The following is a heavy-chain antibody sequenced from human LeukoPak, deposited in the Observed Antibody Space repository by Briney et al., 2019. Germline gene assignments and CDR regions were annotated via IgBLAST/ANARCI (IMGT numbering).Heavy chain of an antibody. V-gene: IGHV4-61*02. Sequence: SETLSLTCTVSGGFISSGSYYWSWIRQPAGRGLEWIGRIYTSGSTNYNPSLKSRVTISVDTSKNQFSLKLRSVTAADTAVYYCATNLYDPNYYGMDVWGQGTTVTVSS. CDR2: IYTSGST. J-gene: IGHJ6*02. CDR3: ATNLYDPNYYGMDV. D-gene: IGHD3-3*01. CDR1: GGFISSGSYY.